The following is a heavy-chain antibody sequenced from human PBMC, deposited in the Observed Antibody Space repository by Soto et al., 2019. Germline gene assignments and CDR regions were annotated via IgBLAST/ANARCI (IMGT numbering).Heavy chain of an antibody. J-gene: IGHJ4*02. CDR3: ARESEDLTSNFDC. CDR1: GFTFTRYS. Sequence: NPGGSLRLSCAASGFTFTRYSMNWVRQAPGKGLEWVSSISSTTNYIYYADSMKGRFTVSRDNAKNSVYLEMNSLSSEDTAVYYCARESEDLTSNFDCWGQGTLVTVSS. V-gene: IGHV3-21*01. CDR2: ISSTTNYI.